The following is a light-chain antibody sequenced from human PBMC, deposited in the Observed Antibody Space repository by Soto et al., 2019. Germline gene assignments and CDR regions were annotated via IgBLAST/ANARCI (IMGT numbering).Light chain of an antibody. CDR1: RSDVGGYDY. CDR3: CSYAGSYSYV. V-gene: IGLV2-11*01. J-gene: IGLJ1*01. Sequence: QSVLTQPRSVSGSPGQSVSISCTGARSDVGGYDYVPWYQQHPDKAPKVIIYDVIKRPSGVPDRFSGSKSGNTASLTISGLQSDDEADYYCCSYAGSYSYVFGPGTKVTVL. CDR2: DVI.